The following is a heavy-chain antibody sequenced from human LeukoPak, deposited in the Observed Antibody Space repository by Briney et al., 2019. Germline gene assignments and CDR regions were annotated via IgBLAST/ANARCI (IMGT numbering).Heavy chain of an antibody. D-gene: IGHD3-3*01. CDR2: ISGSGGST. Sequence: GGSLRLSCAASGFTFSGYAMSWVRQAPGKGLEWVSAISGSGGSTYYADSVKGRFTISRDNSKNTLYVQMDSLRAEDTAVYYCAKMGAYDSWSGYKYYFDYWGQGTLVTVSS. CDR1: GFTFSGYA. V-gene: IGHV3-23*01. J-gene: IGHJ4*02. CDR3: AKMGAYDSWSGYKYYFDY.